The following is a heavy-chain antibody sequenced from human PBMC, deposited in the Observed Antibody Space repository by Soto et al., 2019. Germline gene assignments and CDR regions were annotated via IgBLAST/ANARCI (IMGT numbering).Heavy chain of an antibody. D-gene: IGHD2-8*02. V-gene: IGHV1-18*01. J-gene: IGHJ6*02. Sequence: QAQVLQSGAEVKKPGASVKVSCKASGYTFTTYGVSWVRQAPGQGLEWMGWISAHTGNTLYAQKFQGRVTVTKNTSTSTAYMELRILRSDASAEYYCTRDVGFGTGGPALQVMVVWGQGTTVTVSS. CDR2: ISAHTGNT. CDR1: GYTFTTYG. CDR3: TRDVGFGTGGPALQVMVV.